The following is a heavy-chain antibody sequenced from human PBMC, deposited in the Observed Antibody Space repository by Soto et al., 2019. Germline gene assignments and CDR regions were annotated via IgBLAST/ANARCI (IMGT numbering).Heavy chain of an antibody. J-gene: IGHJ4*02. Sequence: PSETLSLTCAVYGVSFSGYYWSWIRQPPGKGLEWIGEINHSGSTNYNPSLKSRVTISVDTSKNQFSLKLSSVTAADTAVYYCARGRLFDYWGQGTLVTVS. CDR1: GVSFSGYY. CDR2: INHSGST. D-gene: IGHD1-1*01. V-gene: IGHV4-34*01. CDR3: ARGRLFDY.